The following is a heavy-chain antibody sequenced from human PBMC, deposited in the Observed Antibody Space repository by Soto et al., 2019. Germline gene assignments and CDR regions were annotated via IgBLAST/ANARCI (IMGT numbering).Heavy chain of an antibody. D-gene: IGHD5-18*01. V-gene: IGHV3-64*04. CDR3: TREGGQLWLPYYFDY. CDR1: GFTFSSYA. Sequence: GGSLRLSCSASGFTFSSYAMHWVRQAPGKGLEYVSVISSNGGSTYYADSVKGRFTISRDNSKNTLYLQMSSLRTEDTAVYYCTREGGQLWLPYYFDYWGQGTLVTVSS. J-gene: IGHJ4*02. CDR2: ISSNGGST.